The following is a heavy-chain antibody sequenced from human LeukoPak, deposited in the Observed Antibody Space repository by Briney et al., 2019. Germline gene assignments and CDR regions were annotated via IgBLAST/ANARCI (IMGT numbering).Heavy chain of an antibody. V-gene: IGHV4-39*07. D-gene: IGHD6-13*01. CDR2: IYYSGST. Sequence: SETLSLTCTVSGGSISSRSYYWGWIRQPPGKGLEWIGSIYYSGSTYYNPSLKSRVTISVDTSKNQFSLKLSSVTAADTAVYYCARVSSSWYQDWYFDLWGRGTLVTVSS. J-gene: IGHJ2*01. CDR1: GGSISSRSYY. CDR3: ARVSSSWYQDWYFDL.